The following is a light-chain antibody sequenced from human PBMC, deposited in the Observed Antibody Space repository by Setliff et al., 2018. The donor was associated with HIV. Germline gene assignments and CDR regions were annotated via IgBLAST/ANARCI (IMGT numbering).Light chain of an antibody. CDR1: SSDIGAYNY. Sequence: QSALTQPASVSGSPGQSITISCTGTSSDIGAYNYVSWYQQHPGKAPKLMIYDFSSRPSGVSNRFSGSKSGNTASLTISGLQAEDEADYYCSSYTSSGTLVFGTGTKVTVL. CDR2: DFS. J-gene: IGLJ1*01. V-gene: IGLV2-14*01. CDR3: SSYTSSGTLV.